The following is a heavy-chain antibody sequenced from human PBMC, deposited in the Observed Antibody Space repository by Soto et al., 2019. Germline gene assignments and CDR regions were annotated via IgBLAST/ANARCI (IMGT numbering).Heavy chain of an antibody. J-gene: IGHJ4*02. CDR2: IYYSGST. CDR3: ATTETLYSSLDY. CDR1: GGSISTSGYY. Sequence: TSETLSLTCTVSGGSISTSGYYWGWIRQPPGKGLEWIGSIYYSGSTYYNPSLKSRVTISVDTSKNQFSLKLSSVTAADTAVYYCATTETLYSSLDYWGQGTLVTVS. V-gene: IGHV4-39*01. D-gene: IGHD6-19*01.